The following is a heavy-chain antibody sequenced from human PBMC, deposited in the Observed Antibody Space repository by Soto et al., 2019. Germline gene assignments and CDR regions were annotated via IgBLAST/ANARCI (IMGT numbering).Heavy chain of an antibody. V-gene: IGHV2-5*02. J-gene: IGHJ4*02. CDR3: ARRLRYSGALYYFDY. CDR2: IYWDDDE. D-gene: IGHD5-12*01. CDR1: GFSLSSSGVG. Sequence: QITLKESGPTLVKPTQTLTLTCTFSGFSLSSSGVGVGWIRQPPGNALEWLALIYWDDDERYRPSLKSRLTSSKDTSQNQVVLTMTNMEPVDTATYYCARRLRYSGALYYFDYWGQGTLVTVSS.